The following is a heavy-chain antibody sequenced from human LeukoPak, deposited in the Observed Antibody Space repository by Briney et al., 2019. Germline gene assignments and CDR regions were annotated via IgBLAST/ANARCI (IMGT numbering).Heavy chain of an antibody. D-gene: IGHD3-16*01. V-gene: IGHV3-53*01. J-gene: IGHJ4*02. CDR2: IYIGGTT. CDR1: GFTVSSNY. CDR3: ARGRFGEYYFDK. Sequence: QPGGSLSLSCAASGFTVSSNYMSWVRQAPGKGLEWVSVIYIGGTTYYADSVKGRFTISRDNSKNTMSLQMNSLRDEDTAIYYCARGRFGEYYFDKWGQGTLVTVSS.